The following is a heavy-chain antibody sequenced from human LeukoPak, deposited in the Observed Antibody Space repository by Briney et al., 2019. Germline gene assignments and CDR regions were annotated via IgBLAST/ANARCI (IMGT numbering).Heavy chain of an antibody. CDR3: ARAPDSLEYYYYYGMDV. D-gene: IGHD1-14*01. Sequence: ASVKVSCKVSGYTLTELSMHWVRQAPGKGLEWMGGFDPEDGETIYAQKFQGRVTMTEDTSTDTAYMELSSLRSEDTAVYYCARAPDSLEYYYYYGMDVWGQGTTVTVSS. V-gene: IGHV1-24*01. CDR1: GYTLTELS. J-gene: IGHJ6*02. CDR2: FDPEDGET.